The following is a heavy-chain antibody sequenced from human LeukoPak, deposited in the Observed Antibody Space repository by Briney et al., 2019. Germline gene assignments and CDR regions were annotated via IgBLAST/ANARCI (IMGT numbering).Heavy chain of an antibody. D-gene: IGHD3-3*01. CDR2: IYYSGST. V-gene: IGHV4-31*03. J-gene: IGHJ4*02. Sequence: SETLSLTCTVSGGSISSGGYYWSWIRQRPGKGLEWIGYIYYSGSTYYNPSLKSRVTISVDTSKNQFSLKLSSVTAADTAVYYCARGSLWSGYSYWGQGTLVTVSS. CDR1: GGSISSGGYY. CDR3: ARGSLWSGYSY.